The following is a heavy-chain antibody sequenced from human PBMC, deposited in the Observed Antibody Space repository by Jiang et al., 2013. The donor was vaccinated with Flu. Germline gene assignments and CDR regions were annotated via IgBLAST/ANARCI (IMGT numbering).Heavy chain of an antibody. CDR1: GFSLSTSGVG. CDR2: IYWDDK. Sequence: KPTQTLTLTCTFSGFSLSTSGVGVGWIRQPPGKALEWLALIYWDDKRYSPSLKSRLTITKDTSKNQVVLTMTNMDPVDTATYYCAHRFPSGSYDFFDYWGQGTLVTVSS. CDR3: AHRFPSGSYDFFDY. V-gene: IGHV2-5*01. D-gene: IGHD1-26*01. J-gene: IGHJ4*02.